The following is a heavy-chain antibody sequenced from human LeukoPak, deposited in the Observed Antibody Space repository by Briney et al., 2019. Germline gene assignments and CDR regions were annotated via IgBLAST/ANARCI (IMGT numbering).Heavy chain of an antibody. CDR1: GFTFSSYA. CDR3: ARGSFLYCSSTSCPNFDY. D-gene: IGHD2-2*01. J-gene: IGHJ4*02. V-gene: IGHV3-23*01. CDR2: ISGSGGST. Sequence: QTGGSLRLSCAASGFTFSSYAMSWVRQAPGKGLEWVSAISGSGGSTYYADSVKGRFTISRDNSKNTLYLQMNSLRAEDTAVYYCARGSFLYCSSTSCPNFDYWGQGTLVTVSS.